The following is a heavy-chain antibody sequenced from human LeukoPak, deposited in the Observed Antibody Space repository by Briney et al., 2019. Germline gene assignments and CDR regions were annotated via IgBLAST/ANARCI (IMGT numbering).Heavy chain of an antibody. J-gene: IGHJ4*02. CDR2: IKNDGSEK. V-gene: IGHV3-7*01. CDR1: GFTFSRYW. Sequence: GGSLRLSCAASGFTFSRYWMGWVRQASGKGLEWVANIKNDGSEKNYVDSVKGRFTISRDNAKNSLSLQMDSLTVDDTAVYCCARDGDGHGDDYDYWGQGTLVTVSS. CDR3: ARDGDGHGDDYDY. D-gene: IGHD4-17*01.